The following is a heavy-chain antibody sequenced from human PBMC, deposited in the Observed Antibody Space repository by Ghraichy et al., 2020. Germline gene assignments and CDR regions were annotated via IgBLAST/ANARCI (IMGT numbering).Heavy chain of an antibody. D-gene: IGHD1-1*01. CDR3: ARGRSPDVNWNDDIYYYYGMDV. V-gene: IGHV1-8*01. CDR1: GYPFSNYD. CDR2: MNPNSGNA. Sequence: ASVKVSCKASGYPFSNYDVIWVRQATGQGLEWMGWMNPNSGNAGYAQQFQGRVTMTRDTSISKAYMELSSLSSEDTAVYYCARGRSPDVNWNDDIYYYYGMDVWGQGTTVTVS. J-gene: IGHJ6*02.